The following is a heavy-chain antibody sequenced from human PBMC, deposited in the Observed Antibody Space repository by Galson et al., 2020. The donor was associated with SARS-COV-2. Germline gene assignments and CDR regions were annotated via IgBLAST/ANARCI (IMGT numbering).Heavy chain of an antibody. CDR1: GSSLTHARMG. Sequence: PGPTLVKPPDTLTLTCTVPGSSLTHARMGVSSPRQPPGKAPEWPAHIFSNEEKSYSPSLQNRLTICTDTSKSQVVLTMTNMDPVDPATYYCARVYGAGSYYKGDAFDIWGQGTMVTVSS. D-gene: IGHD3-10*01. CDR3: ARVYGAGSYYKGDAFDI. V-gene: IGHV2-26*01. J-gene: IGHJ3*02. CDR2: IFSNEEK.